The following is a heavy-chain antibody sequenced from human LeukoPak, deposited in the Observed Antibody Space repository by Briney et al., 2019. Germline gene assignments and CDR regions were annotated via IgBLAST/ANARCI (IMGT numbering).Heavy chain of an antibody. J-gene: IGHJ4*02. CDR1: GFTFSSNW. D-gene: IGHD3-16*01. CDR2: INEDGSTT. CDR3: VKDFGRVVGTPDH. V-gene: IGHV3-74*01. Sequence: GGSLRLSCAASGFTFSSNWMHWVRQAPGKGLVCVSRINEDGSTTNYADSVKGRFTISRDNSKSTLYLQMSSLRTEDTAVYYCVKDFGRVVGTPDHWGQGTLVTVSS.